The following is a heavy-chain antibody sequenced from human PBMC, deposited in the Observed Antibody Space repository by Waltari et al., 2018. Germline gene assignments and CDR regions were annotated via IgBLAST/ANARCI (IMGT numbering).Heavy chain of an antibody. J-gene: IGHJ4*02. CDR3: ALGRGAFDY. CDR2: IYYSGST. Sequence: QVQLQESGPGLVKPSETLSLTCTVSVGPLRTYYWSWIRQPPGKGLEWIGYIYYSGSTNYNPSLKSRVTISVDTSKNQFSLKLSSVTAADTAVYYCALGRGAFDYWGQGTLVTVSS. V-gene: IGHV4-59*01. CDR1: VGPLRTYY. D-gene: IGHD7-27*01.